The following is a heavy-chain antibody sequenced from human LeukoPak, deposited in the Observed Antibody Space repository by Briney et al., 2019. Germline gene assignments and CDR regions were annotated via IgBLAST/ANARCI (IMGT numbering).Heavy chain of an antibody. D-gene: IGHD4-23*01. Sequence: GASVKVSFKASGGTFSSYAISWVRQAPGQGLEWMGGIIPIFGTANYAQKFQGRVTITADESTSTAYMELSSLRSEDTAVYYCARATSNSEHFDYWGQGTLVTVSS. CDR1: GGTFSSYA. CDR2: IIPIFGTA. V-gene: IGHV1-69*13. CDR3: ARATSNSEHFDY. J-gene: IGHJ4*02.